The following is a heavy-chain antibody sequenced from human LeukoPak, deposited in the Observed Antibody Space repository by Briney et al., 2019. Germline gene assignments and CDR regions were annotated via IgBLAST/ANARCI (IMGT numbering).Heavy chain of an antibody. V-gene: IGHV4-61*02. D-gene: IGHD6-25*01. CDR3: ARVSWIAAAGYYYYMDV. J-gene: IGHJ6*03. CDR2: IYASGST. CDR1: GGSISSGSYY. Sequence: SQTLSLTCTVSGGSISSGSYYWSWIRQPAGKGLEWIGRIYASGSTNYNPSLESRATISVDTSKDQFSLKLSSVTAADTAVYYCARVSWIAAAGYYYYMDVWGKGTTVTVSS.